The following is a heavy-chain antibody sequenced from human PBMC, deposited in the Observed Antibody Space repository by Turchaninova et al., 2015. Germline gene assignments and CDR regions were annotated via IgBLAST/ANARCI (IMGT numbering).Heavy chain of an antibody. D-gene: IGHD1-7*01. CDR3: ATARTTRGNFXX. CDR1: GASISTTNW. J-gene: IGHJ4*02. V-gene: IGHV4-4*02. CDR2: IYHNGST. Sequence: QVQLQESGPGLVKPSGTLSLTCAVSGASISTTNWWSWVRQPTGKGLEWFGEIYHNGSTSHTPSLLSRFTVXIDXSRYQXXRKXXXVTAADTAXXYCATARTTRGNFXXWGQGXLVTVSS.